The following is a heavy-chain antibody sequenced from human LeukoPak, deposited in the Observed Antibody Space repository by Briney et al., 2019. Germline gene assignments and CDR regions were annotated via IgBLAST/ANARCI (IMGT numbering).Heavy chain of an antibody. J-gene: IGHJ4*02. CDR1: GGSISSYY. CDR2: IYYSGST. Sequence: SETLSLTCTVSGGSISSYYWSWIRQPPGKGLEWIGYIYYSGSTNYNPSLKSRVTISVDTSKNQFSLKLSSVTAADTAVYYCARGKIAVAGKPFDYWGQGTLVAVSS. V-gene: IGHV4-59*01. CDR3: ARGKIAVAGKPFDY. D-gene: IGHD6-19*01.